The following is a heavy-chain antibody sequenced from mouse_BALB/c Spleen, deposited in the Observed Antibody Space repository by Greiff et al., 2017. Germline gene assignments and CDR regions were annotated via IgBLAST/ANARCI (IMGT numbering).Heavy chain of an antibody. CDR2: ISYSGST. J-gene: IGHJ2*01. D-gene: IGHD1-1*01. Sequence: EVKLMESGPGLVKPSQSLSLTCTVTGYSITSDYAWNWIRQFPGNKLEWMGYISYSGSTSYNPSLKSRISITRDTSKNQFFLQLNSVTTEDTATYYCARNHYYGSSFFDYWGQGTTLTVSS. V-gene: IGHV3-2*02. CDR3: ARNHYYGSSFFDY. CDR1: GYSITSDYA.